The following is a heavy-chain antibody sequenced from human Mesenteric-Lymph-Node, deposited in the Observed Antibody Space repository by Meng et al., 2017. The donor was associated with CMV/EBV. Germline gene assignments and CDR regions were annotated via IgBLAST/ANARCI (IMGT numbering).Heavy chain of an antibody. V-gene: IGHV1-2*02. Sequence: ASVKVSCKASGYTFTGYYMHWVRQAPGQGLEWMGWINPDSGDTQYAQNFQGRVTMTRDTSISTAYMDLSGLKSDDTAVYHCARSRYSGSYQDIQHWGQGTLVTVSS. CDR2: INPDSGDT. D-gene: IGHD1-26*01. CDR3: ARSRYSGSYQDIQH. J-gene: IGHJ1*01. CDR1: GYTFTGYY.